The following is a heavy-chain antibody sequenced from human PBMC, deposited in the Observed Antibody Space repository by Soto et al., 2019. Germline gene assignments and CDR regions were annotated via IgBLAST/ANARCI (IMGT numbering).Heavy chain of an antibody. CDR3: ARDQPGYSYGYGLGY. CDR1: GFTFGASA. Sequence: PGGSLRLSCAASGFTFGASALQWVRQAPGKGLEWVSSISSSSSYIYYADSVKGRFTISRDNAKNSLYLQMNSLRAEDTAVYYCARDQPGYSYGYGLGYWGQGTLVTVSS. D-gene: IGHD5-18*01. J-gene: IGHJ4*02. V-gene: IGHV3-21*01. CDR2: ISSSSSYI.